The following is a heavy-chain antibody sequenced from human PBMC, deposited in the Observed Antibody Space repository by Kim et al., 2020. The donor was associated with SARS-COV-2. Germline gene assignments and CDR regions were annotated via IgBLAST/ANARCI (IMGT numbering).Heavy chain of an antibody. J-gene: IGHJ6*03. V-gene: IGHV3-30*18. D-gene: IGHD7-27*01. CDR1: GLNFNSYC. Sequence: GGSLRLSCAASGLNFNSYCMHWVRQAPGKGLEWVAVISSGARKRYYGDSVKGRVTISRNNSKNTLYLQIRSLGPENTALYYCAEGAPLGYAWCKGNPVIV. CDR2: ISSGARKR. CDR3: AEGAPLGYA.